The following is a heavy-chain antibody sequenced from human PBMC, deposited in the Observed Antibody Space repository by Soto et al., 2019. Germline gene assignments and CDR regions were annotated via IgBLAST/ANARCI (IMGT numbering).Heavy chain of an antibody. D-gene: IGHD2-15*01. CDR3: ARDLSPPGEFLYEAFDV. J-gene: IGHJ3*01. CDR1: GFTFSAFW. CDR2: IKRDGTVT. V-gene: IGHV3-7*04. Sequence: EVQLVESGGGLVQPGESLRLSCAASGFTFSAFWMTWLRQAPGKGLEWVANIKRDGTVTHYGDSVEGRCTLSRDNAQNSLFLQLNSLRPEDTAMYYCARDLSPPGEFLYEAFDVWGQGTFVTVSS.